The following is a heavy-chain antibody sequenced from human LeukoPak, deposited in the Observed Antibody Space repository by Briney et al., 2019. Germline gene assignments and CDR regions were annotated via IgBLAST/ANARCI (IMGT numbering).Heavy chain of an antibody. CDR1: GFTFSIYA. CDR3: AQAGGSYPLYFDY. V-gene: IGHV3-23*01. J-gene: IGHJ4*02. CDR2: ISGSGGST. D-gene: IGHD1-26*01. Sequence: GGSLRLSCAASGFTFSIYAMSWVRQAPEKALECVSAISGSGGSTYYADSEKGRFTISRDNSKNTLYLQMDSLRAEDTAVYYCAQAGGSYPLYFDYWGQGTLVTVSS.